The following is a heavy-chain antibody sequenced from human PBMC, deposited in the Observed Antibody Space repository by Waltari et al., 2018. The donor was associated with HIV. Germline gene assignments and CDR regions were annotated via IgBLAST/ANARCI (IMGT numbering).Heavy chain of an antibody. CDR1: GFIFSSYA. Sequence: EVQLLESGGGLVQPGGSLRLSCADSGFIFSSYAMSWVRQAPGKGLEWVSAITGSGGGTYYADSVKGRFTFSRDNSQNTLYLQMNSLRAEDTAVYYCAKYLDCSGTSCYTPYFDYWGQGTLVTVSP. V-gene: IGHV3-23*01. CDR3: AKYLDCSGTSCYTPYFDY. D-gene: IGHD2-2*02. CDR2: ITGSGGGT. J-gene: IGHJ4*02.